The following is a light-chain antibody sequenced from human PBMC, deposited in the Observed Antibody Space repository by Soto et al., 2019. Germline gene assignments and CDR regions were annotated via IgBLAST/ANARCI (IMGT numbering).Light chain of an antibody. Sequence: DIQMTQSPSSLSASVGDRVTITCRASQSISSYLNWYQQKPGKAPKLLIYAASSLQSGVPSSFSGSGSGTDFTLTISSLQPEDFATYYCQQSYSTLWGFGQGTKVEIK. V-gene: IGKV1-39*01. CDR3: QQSYSTLWG. CDR1: QSISSY. J-gene: IGKJ1*01. CDR2: AAS.